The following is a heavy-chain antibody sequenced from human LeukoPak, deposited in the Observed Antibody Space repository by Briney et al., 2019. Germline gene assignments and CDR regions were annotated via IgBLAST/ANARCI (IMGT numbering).Heavy chain of an antibody. CDR2: IYYDGST. D-gene: IGHD6-19*01. V-gene: IGHV4-39*01. Sequence: PSETLSLTCSVSGYTITSSSFYWGWIRQPPGKGLEWIGNIYYDGSTYYNPSLKSRVIISADMSKNQFSLKVSSVTAADTAMYYCARHWPVAETDENLNHYFSYYMDVWGKGTTVTVSS. CDR1: GYTITSSSFY. CDR3: ARHWPVAETDENLNHYFSYYMDV. J-gene: IGHJ6*03.